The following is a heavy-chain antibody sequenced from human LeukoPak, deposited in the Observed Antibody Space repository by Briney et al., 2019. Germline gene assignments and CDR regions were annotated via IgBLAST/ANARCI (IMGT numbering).Heavy chain of an antibody. J-gene: IGHJ5*02. D-gene: IGHD2-15*01. CDR2: ISSNGSST. CDR1: GFTFSSYA. CDR3: VKEYCTGGTCYPTYLDL. V-gene: IGHV3-64D*09. Sequence: GGSLRLSCSASGFTFSSYALHWVRQAPGKGLEYISAISSNGSSTYYADSVKGRFTISRDNSRNTLYLQMSSLRPEDTALYYCVKEYCTGGTCYPTYLDLWGQGTLVTVSS.